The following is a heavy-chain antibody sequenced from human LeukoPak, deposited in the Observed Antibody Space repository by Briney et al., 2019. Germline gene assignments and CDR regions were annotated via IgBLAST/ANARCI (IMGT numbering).Heavy chain of an antibody. CDR1: GYSFTTYW. Sequence: GESLKISCKGSGYSFTTYWIGWVRQLPGKGLEWMGIIYPGDSDTRYSPSFQGKVTISVDKSISTAYLQWSSLKASDTAMYYCARSRITTGIHWFDPWGQGTLVTVSS. V-gene: IGHV5-51*01. CDR2: IYPGDSDT. CDR3: ARSRITTGIHWFDP. J-gene: IGHJ5*02. D-gene: IGHD3-3*01.